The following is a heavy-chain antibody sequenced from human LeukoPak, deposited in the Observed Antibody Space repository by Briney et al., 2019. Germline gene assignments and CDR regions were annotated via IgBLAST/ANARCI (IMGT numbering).Heavy chain of an antibody. CDR2: INTDASST. Sequence: GGSLRLSCAASGFTFSSYWMHWVRQAPGKGLVWVSHINTDASSTSYADSVKGRFTISRDNTKNTLYLQMNSLTAEDTAVYYCAKGYYMDVWGKGTTVTVSS. CDR3: AKGYYMDV. V-gene: IGHV3-74*01. CDR1: GFTFSSYW. J-gene: IGHJ6*03.